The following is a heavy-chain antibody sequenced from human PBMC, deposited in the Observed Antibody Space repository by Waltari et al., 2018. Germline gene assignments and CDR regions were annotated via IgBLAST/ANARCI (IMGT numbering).Heavy chain of an antibody. J-gene: IGHJ4*02. CDR1: GGSISSYY. CDR3: ARSEYCTNGVCYKALDY. D-gene: IGHD2-8*01. Sequence: QVQLQESGPGLVKPSETLSLTCTVSGGSISSYYWSWIRQPPGKGLEWIGYIYYSGSTNYNPSLKSRVTISVDTSKNQFSLKLSSVTAADTAVYYCARSEYCTNGVCYKALDYWGQGTLVIVSS. CDR2: IYYSGST. V-gene: IGHV4-59*01.